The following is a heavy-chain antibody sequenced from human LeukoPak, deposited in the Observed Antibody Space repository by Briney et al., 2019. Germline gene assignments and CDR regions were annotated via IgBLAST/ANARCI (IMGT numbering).Heavy chain of an antibody. Sequence: GGSLRLSCAASGFTFSSYAMSWVRQAPGKGLEWVSAISGSGGSTYYADSVKGRFTISRDNSKNTLYLQVNSLRAEDTAVYYCAKDTGLLWFGELLYSNFDYWGQGTLVTVSS. V-gene: IGHV3-23*01. CDR3: AKDTGLLWFGELLYSNFDY. J-gene: IGHJ4*02. D-gene: IGHD3-10*01. CDR2: ISGSGGST. CDR1: GFTFSSYA.